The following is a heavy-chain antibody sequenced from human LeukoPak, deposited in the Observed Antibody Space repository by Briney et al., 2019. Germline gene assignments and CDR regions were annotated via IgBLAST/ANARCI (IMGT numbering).Heavy chain of an antibody. J-gene: IGHJ1*01. CDR3: AIMHGYYDGTGYWVQ. Sequence: GGSLRLSCAASGFTFASYGMGCVRQAPGKGLKWASFITTNGDRTSYAGSVEGRCTISRDNPRNTLSMQMNSLRDEDTAVYYCAIMHGYYDGTGYWVQRGQGTLVTVSS. CDR2: ITTNGDRT. V-gene: IGHV3-23*01. CDR1: GFTFASYG. D-gene: IGHD3-22*01.